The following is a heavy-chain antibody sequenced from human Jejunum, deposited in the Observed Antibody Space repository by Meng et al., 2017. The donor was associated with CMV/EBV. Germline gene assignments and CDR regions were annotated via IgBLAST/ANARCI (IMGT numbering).Heavy chain of an antibody. J-gene: IGHJ4*02. CDR1: GFTFSSYA. CDR2: ISGSGGST. CDR3: AKYDIVVVPASRPDY. Sequence: GFTFSSYAMGWGRQAPGKGLEWVSAISGSGGSTYYADSVKGRFTISRDNSKNTLYLQMNSLRAEDTAVYYCAKYDIVVVPASRPDYWGQGTLVTVSS. V-gene: IGHV3-23*01. D-gene: IGHD2-2*01.